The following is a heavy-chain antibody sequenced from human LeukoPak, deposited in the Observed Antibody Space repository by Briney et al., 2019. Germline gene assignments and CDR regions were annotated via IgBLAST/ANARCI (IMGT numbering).Heavy chain of an antibody. CDR2: IIPIFGTA. Sequence: SVKVSCKAPGGTFSSYAISWVRQAPGQGLEWMGRIIPIFGTANYAQKFQGRVTITTDESTSTAYMELSSLRSEDTAVYYCARGGLGAMEYYFDYWGQGTLVTVSS. CDR3: ARGGLGAMEYYFDY. D-gene: IGHD5-18*01. V-gene: IGHV1-69*05. CDR1: GGTFSSYA. J-gene: IGHJ4*02.